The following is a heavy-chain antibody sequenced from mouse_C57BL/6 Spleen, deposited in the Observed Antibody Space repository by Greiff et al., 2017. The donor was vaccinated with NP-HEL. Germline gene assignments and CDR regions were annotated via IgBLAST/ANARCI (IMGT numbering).Heavy chain of an antibody. D-gene: IGHD4-1*01. J-gene: IGHJ2*01. CDR3: ARGETGTPFDY. V-gene: IGHV5-16*01. CDR2: INYDGSST. Sequence: EVQLQESEGGLVQPGSSMKLSCTASGFTFSDYYMAWVRQVPEKGLEWVANINYDGSSTYYLDSLKSRFIISRDNAKNILYLQMSSLKSEDTATYYCARGETGTPFDYWGQGTTLTVSS. CDR1: GFTFSDYY.